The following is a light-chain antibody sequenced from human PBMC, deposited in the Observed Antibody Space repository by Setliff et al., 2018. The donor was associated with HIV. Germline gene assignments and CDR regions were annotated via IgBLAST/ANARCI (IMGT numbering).Light chain of an antibody. V-gene: IGLV2-14*01. CDR3: SSYTSSFTLGGV. CDR1: SGDVGGYAF. CDR2: EVS. J-gene: IGLJ3*02. Sequence: SALTQPPSASGSPGQSVTISCTGTSGDVGGYAFVSWYQQHPGKAPKLMLYEVSNRPSGVSNRFSGSKSGNTASLTISGLQAEDEADYYCSSYTSSFTLGGVFGGGTKVTVL.